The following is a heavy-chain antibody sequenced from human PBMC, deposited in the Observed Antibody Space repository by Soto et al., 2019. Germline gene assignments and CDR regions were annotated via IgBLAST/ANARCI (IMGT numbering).Heavy chain of an antibody. V-gene: IGHV4-4*02. D-gene: IGHD3-9*01. J-gene: IGHJ4*02. CDR2: VYHSGDT. CDR1: GGSISTSNW. Sequence: QVQLQESGPGLVKPSGTLSLTCAVSGGSISTSNWWAWVRQSPGKGLEWLGEVYHSGDTNYNPSLRSRVTLSVDYPKNQFSLKLTSVTAAATAVYFCARSRYFAWLPLDSWGQGTLVTVSS. CDR3: ARSRYFAWLPLDS.